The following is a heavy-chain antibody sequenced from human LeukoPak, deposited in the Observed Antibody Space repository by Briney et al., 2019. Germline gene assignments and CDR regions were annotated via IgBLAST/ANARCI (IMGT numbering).Heavy chain of an antibody. CDR2: INPNSGGT. CDR1: GYTFTGYY. D-gene: IGHD6-13*01. Sequence: ASVKVSCKASGYTFTGYYMHWVRQAPGQGLEWMGRINPNSGGTNYAQKFQGRATMTRDTSISTAYMELSRLRSDDTAVYYCARVAAAGIQGYFQHWGQGTLVTVSS. V-gene: IGHV1-2*06. J-gene: IGHJ1*01. CDR3: ARVAAAGIQGYFQH.